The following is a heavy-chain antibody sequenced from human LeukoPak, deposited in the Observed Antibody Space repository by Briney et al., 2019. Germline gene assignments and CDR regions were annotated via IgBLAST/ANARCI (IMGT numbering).Heavy chain of an antibody. CDR3: ATTGGPYSSSWYDFDY. V-gene: IGHV4-59*12. J-gene: IGHJ4*02. CDR2: ISYSGST. D-gene: IGHD6-13*01. CDR1: GGSISSYY. Sequence: PSETLSLTCTVSGGSISSYYWSWIRQPPGKGLEWITYISYSGSTNYNPSLESRVTISVDTSRNQFSLKLSSVTAADTAVYYCATTGGPYSSSWYDFDYWGQGTLVTVSS.